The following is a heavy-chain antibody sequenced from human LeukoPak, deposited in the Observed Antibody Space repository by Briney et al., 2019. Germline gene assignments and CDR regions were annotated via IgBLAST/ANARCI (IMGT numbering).Heavy chain of an antibody. CDR1: GGTFSSYA. D-gene: IGHD3-22*01. V-gene: IGHV1-69*05. CDR3: ARGLSTYYYDSTSNAFDI. Sequence: ASVKVSCKASGGTFSSYAISWVRQAPGQGLEWMGRIIPIFGTANYAQKFQGRVTITTDESTSTAYMELSSLRSEDTAVYYCARGLSTYYYDSTSNAFDIWGRGTMVTVSS. CDR2: IIPIFGTA. J-gene: IGHJ3*02.